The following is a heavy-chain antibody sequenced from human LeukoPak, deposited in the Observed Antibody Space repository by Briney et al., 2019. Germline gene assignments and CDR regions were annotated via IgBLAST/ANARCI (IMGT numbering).Heavy chain of an antibody. Sequence: PSETLSLTCTVSGGSISSSSYYWSWIRQPPGKGLEWIGYIYYSGSTNYNPSLKSRVTISVDTSKNQFSLKLSSVTAADTAVYYCARRVLGYCTNGVCPAFDYWGQGTLVTVSS. D-gene: IGHD2-8*01. CDR3: ARRVLGYCTNGVCPAFDY. V-gene: IGHV4-61*05. CDR1: GGSISSSSYY. CDR2: IYYSGST. J-gene: IGHJ4*02.